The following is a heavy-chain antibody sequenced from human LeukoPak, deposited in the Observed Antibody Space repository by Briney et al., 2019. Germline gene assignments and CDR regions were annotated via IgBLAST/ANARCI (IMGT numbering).Heavy chain of an antibody. CDR3: AKDACSGGSCYSDY. Sequence: PGGSLRLSCAASGFTFSSYAMSWVRQAPGKGLEWVSAISGSGGSTYYADSVKGRFTISRDNSKNTLYLQMNSLRAVDTAVYYCAKDACSGGSCYSDYWGQGTLVTVSS. V-gene: IGHV3-23*01. CDR1: GFTFSSYA. CDR2: ISGSGGST. J-gene: IGHJ4*02. D-gene: IGHD2-15*01.